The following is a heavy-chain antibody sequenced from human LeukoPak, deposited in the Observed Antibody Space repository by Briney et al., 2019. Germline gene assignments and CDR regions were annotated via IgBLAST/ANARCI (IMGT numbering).Heavy chain of an antibody. J-gene: IGHJ6*03. Sequence: SETLSLTCTVSGGSISSYYWSWIRQPPGKGLEWIGYIYYSGSTNYNPSLKSRVTISVDTSKNQFSLKLSSVTAADAAVCYCARASPQYYDFWSGYYPLGHYYYMDVWGKGTTVTVSS. CDR3: ARASPQYYDFWSGYYPLGHYYYMDV. CDR2: IYYSGST. D-gene: IGHD3-3*01. V-gene: IGHV4-59*01. CDR1: GGSISSYY.